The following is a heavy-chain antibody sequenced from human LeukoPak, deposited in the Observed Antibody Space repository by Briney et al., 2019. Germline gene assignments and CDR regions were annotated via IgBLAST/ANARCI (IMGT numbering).Heavy chain of an antibody. CDR2: IKSDGRT. Sequence: GESLKISCAASGFTLSSYWMHWVRQAPGKGLVWVSRIKSDGRTNYADSVKGRFTISRDNAKNTVSLQMNSLRAEDTGVYYCARAPSEIGGYYPEYFRHWGQGTLVIVSS. D-gene: IGHD3-22*01. CDR3: ARAPSEIGGYYPEYFRH. CDR1: GFTLSSYW. V-gene: IGHV3-74*01. J-gene: IGHJ1*01.